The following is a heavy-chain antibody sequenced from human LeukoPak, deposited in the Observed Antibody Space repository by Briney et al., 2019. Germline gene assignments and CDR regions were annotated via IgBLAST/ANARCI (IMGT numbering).Heavy chain of an antibody. D-gene: IGHD2-8*01. Sequence: PETLSLTCAVYGGSFSGYYWSWIRQPPGKGLEWIGEINHSGSTNYNPSLKSRVTISVDTSKNQFSLKLSSVTAADTAVYYCARLMGGTDYWGQGTLVTVSS. CDR1: GGSFSGYY. CDR2: INHSGST. V-gene: IGHV4-34*01. J-gene: IGHJ4*02. CDR3: ARLMGGTDY.